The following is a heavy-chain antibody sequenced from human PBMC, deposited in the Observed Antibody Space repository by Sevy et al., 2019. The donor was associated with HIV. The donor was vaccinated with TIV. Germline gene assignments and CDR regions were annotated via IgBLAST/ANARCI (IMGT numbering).Heavy chain of an antibody. Sequence: SETLSLTCAVYGGSFSGYYWSWIRQPPGKGLEWIGEINLSGSTNYNPSLKSRVTISVDTSKNQFSLKLSSVTAADTAVYYCARGAQLWLIGPYYYYGMDVWGQGTTVTVSS. D-gene: IGHD5-18*01. V-gene: IGHV4-34*01. J-gene: IGHJ6*02. CDR1: GGSFSGYY. CDR3: ARGAQLWLIGPYYYYGMDV. CDR2: INLSGST.